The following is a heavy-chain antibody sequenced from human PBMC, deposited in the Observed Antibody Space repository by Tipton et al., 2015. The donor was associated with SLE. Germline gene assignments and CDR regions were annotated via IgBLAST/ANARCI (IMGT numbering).Heavy chain of an antibody. CDR2: INPNSGGT. J-gene: IGHJ4*02. Sequence: QVQLVQSGAEVKKPGASVKVSCKASGYTFTGYYMHWVRQAPGQGLEWMGWINPNSGGTNYAQKFQGRVTMTRDTSISTAYMELSRLRSDDTAVYYCARVKRGPKQWLTYYFDYWGQGTLVTVSS. D-gene: IGHD6-19*01. V-gene: IGHV1-2*02. CDR3: ARVKRGPKQWLTYYFDY. CDR1: GYTFTGYY.